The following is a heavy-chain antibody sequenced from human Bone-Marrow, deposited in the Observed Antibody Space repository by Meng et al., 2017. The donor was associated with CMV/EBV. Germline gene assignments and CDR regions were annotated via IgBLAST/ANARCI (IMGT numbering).Heavy chain of an antibody. CDR3: AKDLGGTIDSSCTPHDGDYYGMDV. CDR1: GFTFDDYA. CDR2: ISWNSGSI. Sequence: GGSLRLSCAASGFTFDDYAMHWVRQAPGKGLEWVSGISWNSGSIGYADSVKGRFTISRDNAKNSLYLQMNSLRAEDTALYYCAKDLGGTIDSSCTPHDGDYYGMDVWGQGTTVTVSS. J-gene: IGHJ6*02. D-gene: IGHD3-22*01. V-gene: IGHV3-9*01.